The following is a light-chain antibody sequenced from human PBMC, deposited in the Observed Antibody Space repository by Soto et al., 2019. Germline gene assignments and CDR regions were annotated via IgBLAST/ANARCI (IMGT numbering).Light chain of an antibody. V-gene: IGLV1-40*01. Sequence: QSVLTQPPSVSGAPGQRVTISCTGSSSNIGAGYDVHWYQQLPGTAPKLLIYGNSNRPSGVTDRCSGSKSGTSASLAITGLQAEDEADYYCQSYDSSLSGREVFGTGTKLTVL. CDR2: GNS. J-gene: IGLJ1*01. CDR1: SSNIGAGYD. CDR3: QSYDSSLSGREV.